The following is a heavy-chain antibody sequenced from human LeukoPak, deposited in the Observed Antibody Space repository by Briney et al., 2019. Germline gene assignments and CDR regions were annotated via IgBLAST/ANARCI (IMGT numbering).Heavy chain of an antibody. CDR2: IYYSGST. D-gene: IGHD3-9*01. V-gene: IGHV4-59*01. CDR1: GGSISSYY. Sequence: KTSETLSLTCTVSGGSISSYYWSWIRQPPGKGLEWIGYIYYSGSTNYNPSLKGRVTISVKTSKNQFSLKLRSVTAADTAVYYCARVTGYTIEDYFDYWGQGTPVTVSS. J-gene: IGHJ4*02. CDR3: ARVTGYTIEDYFDY.